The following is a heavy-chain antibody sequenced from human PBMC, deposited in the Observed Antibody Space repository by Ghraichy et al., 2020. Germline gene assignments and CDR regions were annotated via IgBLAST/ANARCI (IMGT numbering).Heavy chain of an antibody. CDR3: ARARTRLYCSGGSCSSGFLDD. D-gene: IGHD2-15*01. J-gene: IGHJ4*02. Sequence: SETLSLTCTVSGGSINSGGFYWSWVRQHPGKGLEWIGFISHSGSTNYNPSLQSRITMSVDTSDNHFSLKLSSVTAADTAVYYCARARTRLYCSGGSCSSGFLDDGGQGALVTVSS. V-gene: IGHV4-31*03. CDR2: ISHSGST. CDR1: GGSINSGGFY.